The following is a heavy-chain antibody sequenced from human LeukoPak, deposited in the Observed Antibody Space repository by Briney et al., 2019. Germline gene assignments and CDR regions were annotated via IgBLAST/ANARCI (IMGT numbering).Heavy chain of an antibody. CDR3: ARDGNDDY. CDR2: IKEDGSEK. J-gene: IGHJ4*02. D-gene: IGHD1-1*01. Sequence: GGSLRLSCAPSGFTFSHYWMSWVRQAPGKGLEWVANIKEDGSEKYYVDSVKGRFTISRDSAKNSLSLQVNSLRAEDTAVYYCARDGNDDYWGQGTLVTVSS. CDR1: GFTFSHYW. V-gene: IGHV3-7*01.